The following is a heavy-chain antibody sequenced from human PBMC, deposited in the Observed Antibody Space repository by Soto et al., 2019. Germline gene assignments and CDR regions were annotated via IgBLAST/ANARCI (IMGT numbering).Heavy chain of an antibody. CDR1: GGTFSSYA. CDR2: IIPIFGTA. D-gene: IGHD6-6*01. CDR3: ARGPGGYSSSSPVSGAFDI. V-gene: IGHV1-69*01. J-gene: IGHJ3*02. Sequence: QVQLVQSGAEVKKPGSSVKVSCKASGGTFSSYAIRWVRQAPGQGLEWMGGIIPIFGTANYAQKFQGRVTITADESTSTAYMELSSLRSEDTAVYYCARGPGGYSSSSPVSGAFDIWGQGTIVNVSS.